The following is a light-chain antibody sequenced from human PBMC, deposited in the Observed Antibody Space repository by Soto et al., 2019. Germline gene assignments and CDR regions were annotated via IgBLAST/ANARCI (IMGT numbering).Light chain of an antibody. CDR1: QSVSSY. CDR3: QQRSYWPLT. J-gene: IGKJ4*01. Sequence: EIVLTQSPATLSLSPGERATLSCRASQSVSSYLAWYQQKPGQAPRLLIYDASNRATGIPARFSGSGSGTAFTLTISSLEPEEFEVYYCQQRSYWPLTFGGGTKVEIK. V-gene: IGKV3-11*01. CDR2: DAS.